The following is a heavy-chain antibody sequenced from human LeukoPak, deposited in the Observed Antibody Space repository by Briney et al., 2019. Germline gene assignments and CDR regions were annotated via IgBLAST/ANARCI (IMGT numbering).Heavy chain of an antibody. CDR2: ISYDGSNK. CDR1: GFTFSSYA. D-gene: IGHD2-2*01. Sequence: PGGSLRLSCAASGFTFSSYAMHWVRQAPGKGLEWVAVISYDGSNKYYADSVKGRFTISRDNSKNTLYLQMNSLRAEDTAVYYCARESGVVPAAIFDYWGQGTLVTVSS. CDR3: ARESGVVPAAIFDY. V-gene: IGHV3-30*01. J-gene: IGHJ4*02.